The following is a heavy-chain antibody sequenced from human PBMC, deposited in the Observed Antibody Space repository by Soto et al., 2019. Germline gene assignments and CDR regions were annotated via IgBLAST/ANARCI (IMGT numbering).Heavy chain of an antibody. CDR3: ARTSGTALLPY. CDR1: DGKIRNLSCR. V-gene: IGHV4-39*01. CDR2: IYYSGST. Sequence: VADGKIRNLSCRRGRIRQPPGKGLEWIGSIYYSGSTYYNPSLKSRVTMSVDTSKNQFSLKLSSVTAADTAVYYCARTSGTALLPYWGQGTLVTVSS. D-gene: IGHD1-26*01. J-gene: IGHJ4*02.